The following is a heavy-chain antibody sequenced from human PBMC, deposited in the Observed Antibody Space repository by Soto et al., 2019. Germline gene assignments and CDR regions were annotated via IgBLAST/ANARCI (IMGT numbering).Heavy chain of an antibody. V-gene: IGHV4-34*01. CDR3: ARVRTFRVVPAAPGKNWFDP. D-gene: IGHD2-2*01. J-gene: IGHJ5*02. CDR1: GGSFSGYY. CDR2: ISHSGST. Sequence: QVQLQQWGAGLLKPSETLSLTCAVYGGSFSGYYWSWIRQPPGKGLEWIGEISHSGSTNYNPSLKLRVTIPVDKSQVHFPLQLSAVPAADPAVYYCARVRTFRVVPAAPGKNWFDPWGQGTLVTLSS.